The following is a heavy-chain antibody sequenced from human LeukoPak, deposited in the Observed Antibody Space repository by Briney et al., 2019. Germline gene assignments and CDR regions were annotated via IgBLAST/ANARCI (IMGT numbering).Heavy chain of an antibody. D-gene: IGHD3-22*01. CDR2: INHSGST. J-gene: IGHJ4*02. Sequence: PSETLSLTCAVYGGSFSAYYWTWIRQPPGKGLEWIGEINHSGSTNYSPSLKSRVTISVDTSKNQFSLKLSSVTAADTAVYYCARLIPTSLSSGYYFSPNYFDYWGQGTLVTVSS. CDR1: GGSFSAYY. V-gene: IGHV4-34*01. CDR3: ARLIPTSLSSGYYFSPNYFDY.